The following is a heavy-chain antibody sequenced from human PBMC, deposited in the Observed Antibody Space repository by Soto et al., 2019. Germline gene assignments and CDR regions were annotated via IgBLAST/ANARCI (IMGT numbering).Heavy chain of an antibody. D-gene: IGHD1-26*01. CDR1: GFSFTTYV. V-gene: IGHV3-30*18. Sequence: GGSLRLSCAASGFSFTTYVMHWVRQAPGKGLEWVAVISHDGSYKYYGDAVKGRFTIPRDTSKNAVYLEMNSLRPEDTAVYYCAKGLLAIVGTTLPRDAFNIWGQGTVVTVSS. CDR3: AKGLLAIVGTTLPRDAFNI. CDR2: ISHDGSYK. J-gene: IGHJ3*02.